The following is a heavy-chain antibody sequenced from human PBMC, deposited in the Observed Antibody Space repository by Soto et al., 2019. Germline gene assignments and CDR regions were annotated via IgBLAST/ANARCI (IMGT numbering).Heavy chain of an antibody. CDR3: ATSRNSGYVDFHY. CDR1: GGTFSTYA. J-gene: IGHJ4*02. Sequence: QVQLVQSGAEVKKPGSPVKVSCKASGGTFSTYAISWVRQAPGQGLEWMGGIIPIFGTANYAQKFQDRVTSTADESTITAYMELSSLRSEDTAVYYCATSRNSGYVDFHYWGQGTLVTVSS. CDR2: IIPIFGTA. D-gene: IGHD5-12*01. V-gene: IGHV1-69*12.